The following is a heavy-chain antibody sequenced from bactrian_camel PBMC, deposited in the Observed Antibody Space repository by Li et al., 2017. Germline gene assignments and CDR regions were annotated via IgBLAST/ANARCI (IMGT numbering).Heavy chain of an antibody. CDR1: GSTYSRHC. CDR3: AAGQTPYCSGSWMSDEYSY. J-gene: IGHJ4*01. V-gene: IGHV3S60*01. D-gene: IGHD3*01. Sequence: HVQLVESGGGSVQAGGSLRLSRAASGSTYSRHCMGWFRQAPGKEREGVSCINWGGGRTVYVDSVKGRFTISRDNAKNTLYLRMNSLRPEDTAMYYCAAGQTPYCSGSWMSDEYSYWGQGTQVTVS. CDR2: INWGGGRT.